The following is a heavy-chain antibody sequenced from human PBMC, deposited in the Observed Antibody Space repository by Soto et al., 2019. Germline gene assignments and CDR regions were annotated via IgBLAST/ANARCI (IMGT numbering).Heavy chain of an antibody. CDR3: AREYGMDV. CDR1: GYSFHTYA. J-gene: IGHJ6*02. V-gene: IGHV1-18*01. CDR2: ISGNNGNT. Sequence: QVQLVQSGAEVKKPGASVNVSCKASGYSFHTYAISWVRQAPGQGLEWVGWISGNNGNTNYAQKCQGRVTLTTDTSTKTAFMELRSLTGDDTAVYYWAREYGMDVWGQGTTVTVSS.